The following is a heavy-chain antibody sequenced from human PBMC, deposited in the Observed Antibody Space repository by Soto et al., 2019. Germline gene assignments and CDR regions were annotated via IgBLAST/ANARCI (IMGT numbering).Heavy chain of an antibody. V-gene: IGHV3-23*01. J-gene: IGHJ4*02. CDR2: ISGSGGST. D-gene: IGHD3-22*01. CDR1: GFTFSSYA. Sequence: GGSLRLSCAASGFTFSSYAMSWVRQAPGKGLEWVSAISGSGGSTYYADSVKGRFTISRDNSKNTLYLQMNSLRAEDTAVYYCAKGTRSPTYYYDSSGYYYGYWGQGTLVTVSS. CDR3: AKGTRSPTYYYDSSGYYYGY.